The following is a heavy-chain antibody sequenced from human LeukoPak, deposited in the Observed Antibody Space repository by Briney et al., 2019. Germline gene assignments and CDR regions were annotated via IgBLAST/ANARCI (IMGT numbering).Heavy chain of an antibody. D-gene: IGHD3-22*01. CDR1: EFTFSRYW. V-gene: IGHV3-74*01. CDR2: MRSDGRP. CDR3: ARAPSEVGGYYPENFRH. J-gene: IGHJ1*01. Sequence: GGSLRLSCEATEFTFSRYWMHWVRQAPGKGLEWVSRMRSDGRPNYEGAVKGRFTISRDNAKNTISLQMDNLRTEDTGVYYCARAPSEVGGYYPENFRHWGQGTLVTVSS.